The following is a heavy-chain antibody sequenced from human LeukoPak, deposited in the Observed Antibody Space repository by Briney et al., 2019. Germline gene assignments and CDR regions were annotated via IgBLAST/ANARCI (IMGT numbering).Heavy chain of an antibody. D-gene: IGHD6-13*01. CDR3: ARAPLSSSWSTQRSYYFDY. Sequence: SVKVSCKASGGTFSSYAISWVRQAPGQGLEWMGGIIPIFGTTNYAQKFQGRVTITADESTSTAYMELSSLRSEDTAVYYCARAPLSSSWSTQRSYYFDYWGQGTLVTVSS. CDR2: IIPIFGTT. CDR1: GGTFSSYA. V-gene: IGHV1-69*13. J-gene: IGHJ4*02.